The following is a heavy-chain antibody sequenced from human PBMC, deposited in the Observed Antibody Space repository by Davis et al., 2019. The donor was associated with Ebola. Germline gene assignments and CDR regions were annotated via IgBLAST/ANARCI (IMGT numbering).Heavy chain of an antibody. Sequence: ASVKVSCKASGYTFTGYYMHWVRQAPGQGLEWMGWINPNSGGTNYAQKFQGRVTMTRDTSISTAYMELSRLRSDDTAVYYCARDLSTPWRGYCTNGVCPDPGMDVWGQGTTVTVSS. V-gene: IGHV1-2*02. D-gene: IGHD2-8*01. CDR2: INPNSGGT. CDR3: ARDLSTPWRGYCTNGVCPDPGMDV. J-gene: IGHJ6*02. CDR1: GYTFTGYY.